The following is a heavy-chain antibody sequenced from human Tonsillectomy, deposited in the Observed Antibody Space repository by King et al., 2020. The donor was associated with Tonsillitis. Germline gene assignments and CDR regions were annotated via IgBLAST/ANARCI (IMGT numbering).Heavy chain of an antibody. V-gene: IGHV3-21*01. J-gene: IGHJ3*02. CDR1: GFTFSSYS. CDR3: ARVGGEDSFDI. Sequence: VQLVESGGGLVKPGGSLRLSCAASGFTFSSYSMNWVRQAPGKGLEWVSSISSSSSYIFYADSVKGRFTISRDNAENSLYLQMNSLGAEDTALYYCARVGGEDSFDIWGQGTMVTVSS. CDR2: ISSSSSYI.